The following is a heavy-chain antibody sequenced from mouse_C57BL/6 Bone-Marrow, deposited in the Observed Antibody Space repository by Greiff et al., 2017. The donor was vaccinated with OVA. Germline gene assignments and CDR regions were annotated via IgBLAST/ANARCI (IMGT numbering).Heavy chain of an antibody. V-gene: IGHV1-7*01. CDR3: AREVWSLDWYVEV. D-gene: IGHD2-10*02. CDR2: INPSSGYT. Sequence: VQLQQSGAELAKPGASVKLSCKASGYTFTSYWMHWVKQRPGQGLEWIGYINPSSGYTKYNQKFKDKATLTADKSSSTAYMELSSLIYEDSAVYYCAREVWSLDWYVEVWGTGTTVTVSS. CDR1: GYTFTSYW. J-gene: IGHJ1*03.